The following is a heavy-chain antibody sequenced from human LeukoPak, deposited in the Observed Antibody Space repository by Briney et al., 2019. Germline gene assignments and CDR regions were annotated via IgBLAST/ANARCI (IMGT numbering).Heavy chain of an antibody. Sequence: GGSLRLSCAASGFTFSSYTMNWVRQAPGKGLEWVSSISSSSSLIYYADSVKGRFTISRDNANNSLYLQMNSLRAEDTAVYYCARDSLTIFGVVFDYWGQGILVTVSS. CDR2: ISSSSSLI. CDR1: GFTFSSYT. CDR3: ARDSLTIFGVVFDY. V-gene: IGHV3-21*01. J-gene: IGHJ4*02. D-gene: IGHD3-3*01.